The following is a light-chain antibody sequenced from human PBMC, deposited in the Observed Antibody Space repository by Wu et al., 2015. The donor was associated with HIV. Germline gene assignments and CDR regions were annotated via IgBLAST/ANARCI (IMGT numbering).Light chain of an antibody. V-gene: IGKV3-20*01. CDR1: QSVSSSY. CDR2: GAA. J-gene: IGKJ3*01. Sequence: EIVLTQSPGTLSLSPGERATLSCRASQSVSSSYIAWYQQKPGQAPRLLIYGAASRATGIPDRFSGSGSGTDFTLTINRLEPEDFAVYYCQQYGSSFTFGPGTKVDIK. CDR3: QQYGSSFT.